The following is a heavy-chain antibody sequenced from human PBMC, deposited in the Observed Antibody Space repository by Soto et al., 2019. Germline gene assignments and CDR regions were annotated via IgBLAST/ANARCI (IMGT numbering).Heavy chain of an antibody. D-gene: IGHD1-1*01. J-gene: IGHJ4*02. V-gene: IGHV3-53*01. CDR3: AGESFLNGMPGHLDY. CDR2: IYSGGSA. CDR1: GFSVSGKY. Sequence: EVQLVESGGGLVQPGGSLRLSCVASGFSVSGKYMTWVRQGPGKRLEWVSGIYSGGSAYYADSVKGRCTITRDNAKNTLSLQMSSLSAEDTGVYYCAGESFLNGMPGHLDYWGQGALVTVSS.